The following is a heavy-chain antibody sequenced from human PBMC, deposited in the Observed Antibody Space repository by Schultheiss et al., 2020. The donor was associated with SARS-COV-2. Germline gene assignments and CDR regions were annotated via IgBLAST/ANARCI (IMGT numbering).Heavy chain of an antibody. CDR3: ARTYYYDSSGSGIDY. CDR1: GYTFTNYY. V-gene: IGHV1-46*01. D-gene: IGHD3-22*01. J-gene: IGHJ4*02. Sequence: PSVKVSCKTSGYTFTNYYINWVRQAPGQGLVWMAIINPTDGSTTYAQKFQARVTMTRDTSTSTVYMELSSLRSEDTALYYCARTYYYDSSGSGIDYWGQGTLVTVSS. CDR2: INPTDGST.